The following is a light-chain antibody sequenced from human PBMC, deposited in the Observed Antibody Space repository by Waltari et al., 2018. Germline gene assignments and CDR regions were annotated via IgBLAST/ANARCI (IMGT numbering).Light chain of an antibody. Sequence: DIQMTQYPSYLSAHVGDRVTITCRASKRISSYVNWYQQKPGKAPKLLIYAASSLQSGVPSRFSGSGSGTDFTLTISSLQPEDFATYYCQQSYSTLTFGPGTKVDIK. CDR1: KRISSY. CDR2: AAS. J-gene: IGKJ3*01. CDR3: QQSYSTLT. V-gene: IGKV1-39*01.